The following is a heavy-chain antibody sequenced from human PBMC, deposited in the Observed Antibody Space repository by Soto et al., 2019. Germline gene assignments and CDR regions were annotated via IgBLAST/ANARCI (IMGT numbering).Heavy chain of an antibody. Sequence: QVQLVESGGGVVQPGRSLRLSCAASGFTFSSYGMHWVRQAPGKGLEWVAVIWYDGSNKYYADSVKGRFTISRDNSKNTLYLQMNSLRAEDTAVYYCARDQGTVVTGRAYGMDVWCQETTVTVSS. CDR2: IWYDGSNK. V-gene: IGHV3-33*01. CDR1: GFTFSSYG. CDR3: ARDQGTVVTGRAYGMDV. J-gene: IGHJ6*02. D-gene: IGHD2-15*01.